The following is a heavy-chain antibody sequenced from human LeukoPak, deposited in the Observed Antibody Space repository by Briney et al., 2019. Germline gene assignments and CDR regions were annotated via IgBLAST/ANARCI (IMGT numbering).Heavy chain of an antibody. CDR1: GYTFTGYY. D-gene: IGHD3-22*01. Sequence: ASVKVSCKASGYTFTGYYMHWVRQAPGQGLEWMGWINPNSGGTNYAQKFQGRVTMTRDTSISTAYMELSRLRSDDTAVYYCARAEEYYYDSSGYSDWGQGTLVTVSS. CDR3: ARAEEYYYDSSGYSD. CDR2: INPNSGGT. V-gene: IGHV1-2*02. J-gene: IGHJ4*02.